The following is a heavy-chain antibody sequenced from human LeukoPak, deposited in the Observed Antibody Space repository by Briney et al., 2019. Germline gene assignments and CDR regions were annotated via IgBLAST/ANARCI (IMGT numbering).Heavy chain of an antibody. Sequence: RGSLRLSCAASGFTFSSYSMNWVRQAPGKGLEWVSSISSSSSYIYYADSVKGRFTISRDNAKNSLYLQMNSLRAEDTAVYYCARDLGNIVGAHWGQGTLVTVSS. V-gene: IGHV3-21*01. D-gene: IGHD1-26*01. J-gene: IGHJ4*02. CDR3: ARDLGNIVGAH. CDR1: GFTFSSYS. CDR2: ISSSSSYI.